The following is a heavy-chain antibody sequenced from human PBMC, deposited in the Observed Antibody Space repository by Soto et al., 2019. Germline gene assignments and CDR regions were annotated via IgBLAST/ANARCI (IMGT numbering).Heavy chain of an antibody. D-gene: IGHD2-8*02. V-gene: IGHV4-4*02. Sequence: QVHLQESGPGLVKPSETLSLTCAVSGASIGSGNWWSWVHQPPGKGLEWIAEIFHDGNTNYNPSLKSRVTRSVDTSQNQLSLNVNSVTAVDTAVYYCARHEGWTGPDQWGQGSLVTVSS. CDR3: ARHEGWTGPDQ. CDR2: IFHDGNT. J-gene: IGHJ5*02. CDR1: GASIGSGNW.